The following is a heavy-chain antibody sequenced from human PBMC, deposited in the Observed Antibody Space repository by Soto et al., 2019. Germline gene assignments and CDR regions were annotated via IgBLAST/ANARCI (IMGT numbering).Heavy chain of an antibody. D-gene: IGHD3-22*01. CDR2: INDDGSER. Sequence: HPXGSLRLSCEASGFMFGVYWMSWVRQAPGKGLDWVANINDDGSERNYVDSVKGRFTISRDTPNNLLFLQMNSLRVDDTAVYFCTKSWLFEKNWFDPWGQGTLVTVSS. CDR3: TKSWLFEKNWFDP. CDR1: GFMFGVYW. V-gene: IGHV3-7*03. J-gene: IGHJ5*02.